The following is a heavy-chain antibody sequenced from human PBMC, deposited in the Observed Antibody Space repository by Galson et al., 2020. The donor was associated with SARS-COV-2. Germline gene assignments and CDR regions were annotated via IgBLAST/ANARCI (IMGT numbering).Heavy chain of an antibody. V-gene: IGHV1-3*01. CDR1: GYTFTSYA. J-gene: IGHJ4*02. Sequence: ASVQVSCKASGYTFTSYAMHWVRQAPGQRLEWMGWINAGNGNTKYSQKFQGRVTITRDTSASTAYMELSSLGSEDTAVYYCAILVWAAAGPEGLDSDLDYWGQGTLVTVSS. CDR3: AILVWAAAGPEGLDSDLDY. D-gene: IGHD6-13*01. CDR2: INAGNGNT.